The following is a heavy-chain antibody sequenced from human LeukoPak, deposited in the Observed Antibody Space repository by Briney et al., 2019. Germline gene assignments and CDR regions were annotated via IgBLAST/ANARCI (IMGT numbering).Heavy chain of an antibody. CDR1: GYTFTNYD. J-gene: IGHJ6*03. V-gene: IGHV1-8*01. CDR2: MNPNSGNT. CDR3: ARGVGATTSYYYYYMDV. D-gene: IGHD1-26*01. Sequence: ASVKVSCKASGYTFTNYDINWVRQATGQGLEWMGWMNPNSGNTGYAQKFQGRVIMTRNTSISTAYMELSSLRSEDTAVYYCARGVGATTSYYYYYMDVWGKGTTVTVSS.